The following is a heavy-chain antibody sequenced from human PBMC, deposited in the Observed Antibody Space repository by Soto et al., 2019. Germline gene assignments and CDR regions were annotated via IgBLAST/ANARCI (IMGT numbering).Heavy chain of an antibody. D-gene: IGHD3-22*01. V-gene: IGHV3-73*01. J-gene: IGHJ4*02. Sequence: GGSLRLSCAVSGFTFSGSAMHWVRQASGKGLEWVGRIRSKANSCATAYAASVKGRFTISRDESKNTAYLQMNSLQTEDTAVYYCTKGHYDSSGVYFDYWGQGTLVTVSS. CDR3: TKGHYDSSGVYFDY. CDR1: GFTFSGSA. CDR2: IRSKANSCAT.